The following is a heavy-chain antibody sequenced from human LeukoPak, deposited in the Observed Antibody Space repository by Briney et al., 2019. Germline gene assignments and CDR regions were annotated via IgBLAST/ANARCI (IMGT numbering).Heavy chain of an antibody. D-gene: IGHD2-2*01. CDR2: ISYDGGTK. CDR1: GFTFSSYA. Sequence: PGGSLRLSCAASGFTFSSYAMHWVRQAPGKGLEWVAVISYDGGTKYYADSVKGRFTISRDNSKNTLYLQMNSLRAEDTAVYYCAKLPYRSSTSCYVGDYWGQGTLVTVSS. J-gene: IGHJ4*02. CDR3: AKLPYRSSTSCYVGDY. V-gene: IGHV3-30*18.